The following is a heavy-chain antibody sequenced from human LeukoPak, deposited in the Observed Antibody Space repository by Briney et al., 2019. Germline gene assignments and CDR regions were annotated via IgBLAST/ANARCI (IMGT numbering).Heavy chain of an antibody. CDR3: ASGGSYALDY. CDR2: ISGSGGST. V-gene: IGHV3-23*01. CDR1: GFTFSNYA. J-gene: IGHJ4*02. D-gene: IGHD1-26*01. Sequence: PGGSLRLSCAASGFTFSNYAMSWVRQAPGKGLEWVSAISGSGGSTYYADSVKGRFTISRDNAKNSLYLQMNSLRAEDTAVYYCASGGSYALDYWGQGTLVTVSS.